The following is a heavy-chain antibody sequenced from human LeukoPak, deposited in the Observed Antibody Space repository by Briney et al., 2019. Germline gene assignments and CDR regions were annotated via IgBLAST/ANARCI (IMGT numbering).Heavy chain of an antibody. J-gene: IGHJ4*02. Sequence: GESLKISCKGSGYSFTNYWIGWVRQLPGKGLEWMGIIYPGDSDTRYSPSFQGQVTISADKSISTAYLQWSSLKASDSAMYYCARPDYYDTSGYYLWGQGTLVTVSS. CDR3: ARPDYYDTSGYYL. V-gene: IGHV5-51*01. CDR2: IYPGDSDT. D-gene: IGHD3-22*01. CDR1: GYSFTNYW.